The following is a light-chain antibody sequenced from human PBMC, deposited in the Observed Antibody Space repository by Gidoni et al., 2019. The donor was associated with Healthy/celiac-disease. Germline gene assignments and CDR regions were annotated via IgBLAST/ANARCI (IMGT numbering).Light chain of an antibody. Sequence: DIVMTQSPDSLAVSPGESATINCKSSQSVIYSSNNKNYLAWYQQKPGQPPKLLIYWASTREPGVPDRFSGSGSGTDFTLTISSLQAEDVAVYYCQQYYSTPWTFGQGTKVEIK. CDR2: WAS. V-gene: IGKV4-1*01. J-gene: IGKJ1*01. CDR3: QQYYSTPWT. CDR1: QSVIYSSNNKNY.